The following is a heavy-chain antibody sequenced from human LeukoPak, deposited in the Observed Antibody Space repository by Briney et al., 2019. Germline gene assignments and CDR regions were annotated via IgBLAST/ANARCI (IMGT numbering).Heavy chain of an antibody. CDR2: ISGSGGSI. CDR1: GFTFSDYA. V-gene: IGHV3-23*01. CDR3: AKDKRRLLWFGELLPYYYFDY. D-gene: IGHD3-10*01. Sequence: PGGSLRLSCTASGFTFSDYAMSWVRQAPGKGLEWVSGISGSGGSIRYADSVKGRFIISRDNSKNPLYLQMNSLRAEDPAVYYCAKDKRRLLWFGELLPYYYFDYWGQGTLATVSS. J-gene: IGHJ4*02.